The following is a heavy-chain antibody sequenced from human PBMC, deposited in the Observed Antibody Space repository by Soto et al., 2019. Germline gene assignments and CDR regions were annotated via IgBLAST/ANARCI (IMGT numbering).Heavy chain of an antibody. Sequence: QVQLQESAPGLVKSSQTLSLTCGVSGGSINNGDYYWSWIRQPPGKGLEWIGYIYYSGTTNFNPSLKRRMSMALDTSKNQLAQKATSVTAADTAVYDGASEKSVVFGMAHPYRDFELWGRGTLGTVSS. CDR1: GGSINNGDYY. D-gene: IGHD3-3*01. CDR2: IYYSGTT. V-gene: IGHV4-30-4*01. CDR3: ASEKSVVFGMAHPYRDFEL. J-gene: IGHJ2*01.